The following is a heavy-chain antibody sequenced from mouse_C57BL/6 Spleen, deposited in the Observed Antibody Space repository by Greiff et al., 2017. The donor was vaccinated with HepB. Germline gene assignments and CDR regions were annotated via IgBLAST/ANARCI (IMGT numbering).Heavy chain of an antibody. J-gene: IGHJ2*01. CDR2: IDPSDSYT. D-gene: IGHD2-4*01. Sequence: QVQLQQSGAELVKPGASVKLSCKASGYTFTSYWMQWVKQRPGQGLEWIGEIDPSDSYTNYNQKFKGKATLTVDTSSSTAYMQLSSLTSEDSAVYYCARRREYDYDGGYFDYWGQGTTLTVSS. V-gene: IGHV1-50*01. CDR3: ARRREYDYDGGYFDY. CDR1: GYTFTSYW.